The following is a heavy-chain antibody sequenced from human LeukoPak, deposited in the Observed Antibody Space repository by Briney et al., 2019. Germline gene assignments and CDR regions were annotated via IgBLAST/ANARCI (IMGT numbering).Heavy chain of an antibody. J-gene: IGHJ2*01. CDR1: GFTFTTYG. CDR2: ITTGIGYT. V-gene: IGHV3-21*01. Sequence: GGSLRLSCSASGFTFTTYGMNWVRQAPGKGLEWVSSITTGIGYTYYAASVKGRFTISRDNAKNSLYLEMNGLRVEDTAVYYCARGTYFDLWGRGTLVTVSS. CDR3: ARGTYFDL.